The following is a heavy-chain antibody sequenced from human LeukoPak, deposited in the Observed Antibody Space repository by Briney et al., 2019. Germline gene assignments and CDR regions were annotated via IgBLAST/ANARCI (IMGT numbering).Heavy chain of an antibody. CDR1: GFTVSSNY. CDR3: ASSTGIQFTTAFDY. CDR2: IYSGGST. Sequence: PGGSLRLSCAASGFTVSSNYMSLVRQAPGKGLEWVSVIYSGGSTYYADSVKGRFTISRDNSKNTLYLQMNSLRAEDTAVYYCASSTGIQFTTAFDYWGQGTLVTVSS. V-gene: IGHV3-53*01. J-gene: IGHJ4*02. D-gene: IGHD5-18*01.